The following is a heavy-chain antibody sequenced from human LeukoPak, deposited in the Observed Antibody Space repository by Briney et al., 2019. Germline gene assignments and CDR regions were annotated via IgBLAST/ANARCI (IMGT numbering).Heavy chain of an antibody. CDR2: ISYDGSNK. V-gene: IGHV3-30-3*01. D-gene: IGHD6-19*01. J-gene: IGHJ3*02. Sequence: PGGPLRLFCAASGFTISDYWMSWVRQAPGKGLEWVAVISYDGSNKYYADSVKGRFTISRDNSKNTLYLQMNSLRAEDTAVYYCARGFHGWSGAFDIWGQGTMVTVSS. CDR1: GFTISDYW. CDR3: ARGFHGWSGAFDI.